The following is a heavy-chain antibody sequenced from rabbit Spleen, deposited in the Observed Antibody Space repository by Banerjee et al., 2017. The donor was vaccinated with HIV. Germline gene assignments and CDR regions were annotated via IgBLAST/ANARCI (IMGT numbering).Heavy chain of an antibody. Sequence: LEESGGGLVKPGGTLTLTCTVSGFSFSSNWICWVRQAPGKGLEWIGYIDPLFGSTYYATWAKGRFTISKTSSTTVTLQMTRLTAADTATYFCARGVNAAGYSFRLWGPGTLVTVS. D-gene: IGHD7-1*01. CDR1: GFSFSSNW. CDR2: IDPLFGST. V-gene: IGHV1S45*01. CDR3: ARGVNAAGYSFRL. J-gene: IGHJ4*01.